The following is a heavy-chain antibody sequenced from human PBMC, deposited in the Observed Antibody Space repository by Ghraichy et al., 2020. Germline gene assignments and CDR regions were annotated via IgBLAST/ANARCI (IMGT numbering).Heavy chain of an antibody. Sequence: GESLNISCAASGFTFSSYGMHWVRQAPGKGLEWVAVISYDGSNKYYADSVKGRFTISRDNSKNTLYLQMNSLRAEDTAVYYCAKYNWNYRGDNWFDPWGQGTLVTVSS. CDR3: AKYNWNYRGDNWFDP. CDR2: ISYDGSNK. V-gene: IGHV3-30*18. D-gene: IGHD1-7*01. J-gene: IGHJ5*02. CDR1: GFTFSSYG.